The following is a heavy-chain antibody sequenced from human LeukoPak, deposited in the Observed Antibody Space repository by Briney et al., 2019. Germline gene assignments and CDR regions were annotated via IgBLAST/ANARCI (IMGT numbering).Heavy chain of an antibody. J-gene: IGHJ4*02. V-gene: IGHV3-23*01. CDR2: ISGSGGST. CDR1: GFTFSSSA. Sequence: PGGSLRLSCAASGFTFSSSAMRWVRQVPGKGLEWVSGISGSGGSTYYADSVKGRFTISRDNSKNTLYLQMNSLTDEDTAVYYCAKKWGVGTTTLDYFDYWGQGTLVTVSS. D-gene: IGHD1-26*01. CDR3: AKKWGVGTTTLDYFDY.